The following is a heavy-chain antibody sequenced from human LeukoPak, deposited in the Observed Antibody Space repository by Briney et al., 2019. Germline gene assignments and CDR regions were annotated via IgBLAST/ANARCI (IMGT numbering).Heavy chain of an antibody. V-gene: IGHV1-2*02. D-gene: IGHD3-3*01. CDR2: INPNSGGT. CDR3: ARDQGRDYDFWSGYYSNWLDP. Sequence: VASVKVSCKASGYTFTGYYMHWVRQAPGQGLEWMGWINPNSGGTNYAQKFQGRVTMTRDTSISTAYMELSRLRSDDTAVYYCARDQGRDYDFWSGYYSNWLDPWGQGTLVTVSS. J-gene: IGHJ5*02. CDR1: GYTFTGYY.